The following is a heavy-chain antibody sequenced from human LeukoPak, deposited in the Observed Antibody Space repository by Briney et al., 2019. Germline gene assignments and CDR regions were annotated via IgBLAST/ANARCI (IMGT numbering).Heavy chain of an antibody. D-gene: IGHD3-3*01. Sequence: NASETLSLTCTVSGGSISSYYWSWIRQPPGKGLEWIGYIYYSGSTNYNPSLKSRVTISVDTSKNQFSLKLSSVTAADTAVYYCARHETYGYDFWSGYSNWFDPWGQGTLVTVSS. CDR2: IYYSGST. CDR3: ARHETYGYDFWSGYSNWFDP. V-gene: IGHV4-59*08. J-gene: IGHJ5*02. CDR1: GGSISSYY.